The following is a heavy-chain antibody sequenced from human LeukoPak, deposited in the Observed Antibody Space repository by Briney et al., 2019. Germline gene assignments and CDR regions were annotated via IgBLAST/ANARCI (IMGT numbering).Heavy chain of an antibody. D-gene: IGHD6-13*01. CDR1: GFTLSYYA. Sequence: GGSLRLSCSASGFTLSYYAMHWVRQAPGKGLEYVSAISSNGGGTYYADSVKGRFTISRDNSKSTLYLQMSSLRGEDTAVYYCVKERSTRVAAGKFDYWGQGTLVTVSS. CDR3: VKERSTRVAAGKFDY. J-gene: IGHJ4*02. V-gene: IGHV3-64D*09. CDR2: ISSNGGGT.